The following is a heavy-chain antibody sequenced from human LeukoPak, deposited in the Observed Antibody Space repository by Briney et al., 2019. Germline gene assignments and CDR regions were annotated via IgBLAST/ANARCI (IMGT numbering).Heavy chain of an antibody. Sequence: PSETLSLTCTVSGGSISSSSYYWGWIRQPPGKGLEWIGTIYYSGSTNYNPSLKSRVTISVDTSKNQFSLKLSSVTAADTAVYYCARVESAYDFWSGYYNDAFDIWGQGTMVTVSS. V-gene: IGHV4-39*07. CDR2: IYYSGST. D-gene: IGHD3-3*01. CDR1: GGSISSSSYY. CDR3: ARVESAYDFWSGYYNDAFDI. J-gene: IGHJ3*02.